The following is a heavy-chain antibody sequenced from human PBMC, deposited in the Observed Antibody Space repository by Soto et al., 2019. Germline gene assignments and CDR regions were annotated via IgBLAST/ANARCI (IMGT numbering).Heavy chain of an antibody. V-gene: IGHV3-48*03. CDR2: ISSSGGIK. Sequence: GGSLRLSCSSSGFTFSSYEMNWVRQAPGEGLGWVSFISSSGGIKKYADSGKGRFTISRDNAKNSVDLQMNSLRAEDTAVYHCVRSWGAFCSSTSCYSPWLDPWGRGTLVTVSS. D-gene: IGHD2-2*02. CDR3: VRSWGAFCSSTSCYSPWLDP. J-gene: IGHJ5*02. CDR1: GFTFSSYE.